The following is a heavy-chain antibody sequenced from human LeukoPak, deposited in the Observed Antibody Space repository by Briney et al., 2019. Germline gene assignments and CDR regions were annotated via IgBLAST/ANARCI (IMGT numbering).Heavy chain of an antibody. V-gene: IGHV4-59*12. J-gene: IGHJ4*02. CDR2: IYYSGST. CDR3: ARRPRYSSGWYYFDS. Sequence: PSETLSLTCTVSGGSISSYYWSWIRQPPGKGLEWIGYIYYSGSTNYNPSLKSRVTISVDTSKNQFSLKLSSVTAADTAVYYCARRPRYSSGWYYFDSWGQGTLVTVSS. CDR1: GGSISSYY. D-gene: IGHD6-19*01.